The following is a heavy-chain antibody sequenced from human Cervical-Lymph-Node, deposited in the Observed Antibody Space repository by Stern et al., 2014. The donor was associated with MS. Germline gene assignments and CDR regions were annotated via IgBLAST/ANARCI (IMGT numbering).Heavy chain of an antibody. V-gene: IGHV3-33*01. CDR3: ARGGDFKWAVRSQFFDY. D-gene: IGHD1-26*01. CDR2: VWGDGTTK. Sequence: VQLVESGGGVVQPGRSLRLSCAASGFTFRSYGIHWVRQAPGKGLEWVAVVWGDGTTKSYSDSVKGRFTISRDNPRQTVYLQMDNLRVEDTAIYFCARGGDFKWAVRSQFFDYWGQGTLITVSS. CDR1: GFTFRSYG. J-gene: IGHJ4*02.